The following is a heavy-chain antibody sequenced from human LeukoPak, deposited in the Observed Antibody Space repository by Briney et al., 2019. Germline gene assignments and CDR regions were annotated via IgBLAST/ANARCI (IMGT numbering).Heavy chain of an antibody. Sequence: PGGSLRLSCAASGFTFSSYEMNWVRQAPGKGLEGVSYISSSVSTIYYADSVKGRFTISRDNAKNSLYLQMNSLRAEDTAVYYCAELGITMIGGVWGKGTTVTISS. J-gene: IGHJ6*04. CDR1: GFTFSSYE. CDR3: AELGITMIGGV. D-gene: IGHD3-10*02. V-gene: IGHV3-48*03. CDR2: ISSSVSTI.